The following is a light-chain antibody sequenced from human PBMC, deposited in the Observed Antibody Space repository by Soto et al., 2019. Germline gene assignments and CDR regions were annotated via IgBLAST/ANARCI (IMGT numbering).Light chain of an antibody. Sequence: EIVLTQSQATLSLSPGERATLSCRASQSVSSYLAWYQQKPGQAPRLLIYDASNRATGIPARFSGSGSGTDFTLTISRLGPEVFSVYYCQQRSNWPPYTFGQGTKLEIK. V-gene: IGKV3-11*01. J-gene: IGKJ2*01. CDR2: DAS. CDR3: QQRSNWPPYT. CDR1: QSVSSY.